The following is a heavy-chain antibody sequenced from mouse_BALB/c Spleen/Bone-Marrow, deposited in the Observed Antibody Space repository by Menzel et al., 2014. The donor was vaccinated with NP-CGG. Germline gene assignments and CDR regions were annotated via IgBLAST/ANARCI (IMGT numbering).Heavy chain of an antibody. Sequence: DVKLQESGPELVKPGASMKISCKASGYSFTGYTMNWVKQSHGKDLEWIGLINPYNGGTSYNQKFKGKATLTVDKSSSIAYMELLSLTSEDSAVYYCARFGADGYPRFAYWGQGTLVTVSA. J-gene: IGHJ3*01. CDR1: GYSFTGYT. CDR3: ARFGADGYPRFAY. V-gene: IGHV1-18*01. CDR2: INPYNGGT. D-gene: IGHD2-3*01.